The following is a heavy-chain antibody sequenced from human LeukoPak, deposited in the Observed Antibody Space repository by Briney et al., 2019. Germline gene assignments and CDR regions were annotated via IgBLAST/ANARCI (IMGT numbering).Heavy chain of an antibody. V-gene: IGHV1-2*02. D-gene: IGHD3-3*01. CDR2: INLNSGGT. Sequence: ASVKVSCKASGYTFTGYYMHWVRQAPGQGLEWMGWINLNSGGTNYAQKFQGRVTMTRDTSISTAYMELSRLRSDDTAVYYCARVPYDFWSGYYTGVVTFDIWGQGTMVTVSS. CDR1: GYTFTGYY. CDR3: ARVPYDFWSGYYTGVVTFDI. J-gene: IGHJ3*02.